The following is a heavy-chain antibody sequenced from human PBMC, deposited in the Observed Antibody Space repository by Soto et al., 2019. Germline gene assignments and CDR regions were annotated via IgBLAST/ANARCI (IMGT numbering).Heavy chain of an antibody. D-gene: IGHD2-15*01. CDR3: ARFGRCSGGSSGMDV. V-gene: IGHV3-72*01. Sequence: EVQLVESGGGLVQPGGSLRLSCAASGLIFSDYHMDWVRQAPGKGLEWVGRIRRKANSYTTEYAASVKGRFTISRDDSKNSLYLQMYSVKSDDTGVHYCARFGRCSGGSSGMDVWGQGTTVTVSS. J-gene: IGHJ6*02. CDR1: GLIFSDYH. CDR2: IRRKANSYTT.